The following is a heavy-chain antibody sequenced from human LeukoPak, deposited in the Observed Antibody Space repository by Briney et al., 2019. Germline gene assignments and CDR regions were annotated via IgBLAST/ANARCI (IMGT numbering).Heavy chain of an antibody. Sequence: ASETLSLTCTVSGYSITSGYYWGWIRQPPGKGLEWIGNIYHSGSTYYNPSLKSRVTISVDTSKNQFSLRLNSVTAADTAVYYCAREWAYWGQGTLVTVSS. V-gene: IGHV4-38-2*02. CDR3: AREWAY. J-gene: IGHJ4*02. CDR1: GYSITSGYY. CDR2: IYHSGST.